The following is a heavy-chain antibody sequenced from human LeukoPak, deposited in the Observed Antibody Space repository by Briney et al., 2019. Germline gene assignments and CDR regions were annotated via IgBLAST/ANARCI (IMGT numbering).Heavy chain of an antibody. CDR3: AKDSLLAARRWYYFDY. D-gene: IGHD6-6*01. CDR2: IRYDGSNK. J-gene: IGHJ4*02. Sequence: PGGSLRLSCAASGFTFSSYWMHWVRQAPGKGLEWVAFIRYDGSNKYYADSVKGRFTISRDNSKNTLYLQMNSLRAEDTAVYYCAKDSLLAARRWYYFDYWGQGTLVTVSS. CDR1: GFTFSSYW. V-gene: IGHV3-30*02.